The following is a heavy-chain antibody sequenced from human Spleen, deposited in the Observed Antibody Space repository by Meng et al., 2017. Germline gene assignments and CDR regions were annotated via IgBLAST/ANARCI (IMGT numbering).Heavy chain of an antibody. D-gene: IGHD6-13*01. CDR3: VRVAAAGYFDF. Sequence: KRQGAGPGLVKPSETLSLPCTVSGDSIRPTTYYWGWIRQPPGQRLEWIGSMFSTGSIYYNPSLQSRVTLSVHTSKNQFSLKLSSVTAADTAMYFCVRVAAAGYFDFWGQGTLVTVSS. V-gene: IGHV4-39*07. CDR2: MFSTGSI. CDR1: GDSIRPTTYY. J-gene: IGHJ4*02.